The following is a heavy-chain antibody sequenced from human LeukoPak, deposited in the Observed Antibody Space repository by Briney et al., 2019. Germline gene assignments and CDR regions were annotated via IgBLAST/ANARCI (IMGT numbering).Heavy chain of an antibody. V-gene: IGHV3-48*03. CDR3: ARELGTHFDY. J-gene: IGHJ4*02. D-gene: IGHD7-27*01. CDR2: ISSSGSTI. CDR1: GFTFSRYE. Sequence: PGGSLRLSCAASGFTFSRYEMNGVRQAPGKGLEWVSYISSSGSTIYYADSVKGRFTISRDNANNSLYLQMNSLRAEDTAVYYCARELGTHFDYWGQGTLVTVSS.